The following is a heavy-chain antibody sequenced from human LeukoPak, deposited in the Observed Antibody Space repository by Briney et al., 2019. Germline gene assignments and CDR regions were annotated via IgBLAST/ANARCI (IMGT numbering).Heavy chain of an antibody. CDR2: ISYDGSNQ. CDR3: ARELTGYWQQY. V-gene: IGHV3-30*04. J-gene: IGHJ4*02. CDR1: GLTFSNFY. Sequence: GRSLRLSCAASGLTFSNFYMHWVRQAPGKGLEWVAIISYDGSNQYYADSVKGRFTISRDSSQNTLYLQMNSLRDEDTAVYYCARELTGYWQQYWGQGTLVTVSS. D-gene: IGHD3-9*01.